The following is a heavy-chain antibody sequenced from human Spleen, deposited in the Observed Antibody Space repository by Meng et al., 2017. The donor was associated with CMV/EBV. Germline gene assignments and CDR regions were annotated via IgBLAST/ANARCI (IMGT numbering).Heavy chain of an antibody. Sequence: GESLKISCAASGFKFSSFEMYWVRQAPGKGLEWVSYISSTGTYIYYADSVKGRFTISRDDAKNSLYLQMNSLRVEDTAVYYCARDQMLTGDTYPYIHYYAMDVWGQGTTVTVSS. CDR3: ARDQMLTGDTYPYIHYYAMDV. J-gene: IGHJ6*02. D-gene: IGHD7-27*01. V-gene: IGHV3-48*03. CDR2: ISSTGTYI. CDR1: GFKFSSFE.